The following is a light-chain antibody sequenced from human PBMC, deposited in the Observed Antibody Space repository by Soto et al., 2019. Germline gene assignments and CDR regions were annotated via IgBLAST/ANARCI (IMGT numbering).Light chain of an antibody. CDR3: QQSHSKPLT. CDR2: AAS. V-gene: IGKV1-39*01. Sequence: DIQMTQSPSSLPASVGDRVTITCRASQSISKYVNWYQHKPGKAPTVLIHAASSLQSGVPSRFIGSGSGTDFFLTISSLQPEDFAVYYCQQSHSKPLTFGGGTKVDIK. CDR1: QSISKY. J-gene: IGKJ4*01.